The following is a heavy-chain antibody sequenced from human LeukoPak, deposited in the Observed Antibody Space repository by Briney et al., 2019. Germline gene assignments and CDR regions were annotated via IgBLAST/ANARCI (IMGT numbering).Heavy chain of an antibody. CDR1: GFTFSGSA. J-gene: IGHJ4*02. CDR2: IRSKANSYAT. CDR3: TRATTPYGVYDYFDY. V-gene: IGHV3-73*01. D-gene: IGHD5/OR15-5a*01. Sequence: PGGSLRLSCAASGFTFSGSAMHWVRQASGKGLEWVGRIRSKANSYATAYAASVKGRFTISRDDSKNTAYLQMNSLKTEDTAVYYCTRATTPYGVYDYFDYWGQGTLVTVSS.